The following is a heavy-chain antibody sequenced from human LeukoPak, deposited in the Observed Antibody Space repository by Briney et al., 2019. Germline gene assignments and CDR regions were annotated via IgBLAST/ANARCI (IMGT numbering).Heavy chain of an antibody. CDR1: GGSISSYY. CDR2: IYTSGST. CDR3: ARSGAYSSSSPSYYYYYGMDV. D-gene: IGHD6-6*01. V-gene: IGHV4-4*07. Sequence: SETLSLTCTVSGGSISSYYWSWIRQPAGKGLEWIGRIYTSGSTNYNPSLKSRVTMSVDTSKNQFSLKLSSVTAADTAVYYCARSGAYSSSSPSYYYYYGMDVWGQGTTVTVSS. J-gene: IGHJ6*02.